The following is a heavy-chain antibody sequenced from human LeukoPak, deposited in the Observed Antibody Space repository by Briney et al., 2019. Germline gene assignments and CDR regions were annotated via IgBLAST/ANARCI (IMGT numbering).Heavy chain of an antibody. J-gene: IGHJ5*02. Sequence: PETLSLSRVVSGGSINSYWSWIRQPAGKGLEWIGRISGSGTITYNPALQSRLSISIDTSKNQFSLKLMSVTAAGTAVYYCARDSGTTGELKFDPWGQGTRVPVSS. D-gene: IGHD3-10*01. CDR1: GGSINSY. CDR2: ISGSGTI. V-gene: IGHV4-4*07. CDR3: ARDSGTTGELKFDP.